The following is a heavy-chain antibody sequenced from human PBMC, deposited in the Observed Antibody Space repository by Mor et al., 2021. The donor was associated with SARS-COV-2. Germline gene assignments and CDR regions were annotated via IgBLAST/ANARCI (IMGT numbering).Heavy chain of an antibody. J-gene: IGHJ4*02. CDR3: ARSSGWLGRLDY. D-gene: IGHD6-19*01. V-gene: IGHV2-70*01. Sequence: LKTRLTISKDTSKNQVVLTMTNMDPVDTATYYCARSSGWLGRLDYWGQGTLVTVSS.